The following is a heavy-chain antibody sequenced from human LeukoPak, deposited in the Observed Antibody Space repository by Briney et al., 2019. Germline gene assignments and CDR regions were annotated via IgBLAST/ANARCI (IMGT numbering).Heavy chain of an antibody. CDR2: IYHSGST. CDR3: ARDREDYDFWSGCYNGVHAFDI. V-gene: IGHV4-38-2*02. D-gene: IGHD3-3*01. Sequence: SETLSLTCAVSGDSMSSGYYWGWIRQPPGKGLEWIGSIYHSGSTYYNPSLKSRVTISIDTSKNQFSLKLSSVTAADTAVYYCARDREDYDFWSGCYNGVHAFDIWGQGTMVTVSS. CDR1: GDSMSSGYY. J-gene: IGHJ3*02.